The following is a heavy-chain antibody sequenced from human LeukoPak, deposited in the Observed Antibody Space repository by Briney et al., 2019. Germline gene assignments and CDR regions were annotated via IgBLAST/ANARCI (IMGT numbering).Heavy chain of an antibody. CDR2: VTGNGAET. CDR3: AKRDGPYFFDY. CDR1: GFLFFNYG. Sequence: PGGSLRLSCAASGFLFFNYGMNWVRQAPGKGLEWVSVVTGNGAETSYADSVKGRFTVFRDNSKNMLYLQMNSLRADDTAVNYCAKRDGPYFFDYWGQGTPVTVSS. V-gene: IGHV3-23*01. J-gene: IGHJ4*02.